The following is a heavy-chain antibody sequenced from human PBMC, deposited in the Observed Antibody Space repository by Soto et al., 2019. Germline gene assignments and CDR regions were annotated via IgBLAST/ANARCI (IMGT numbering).Heavy chain of an antibody. D-gene: IGHD6-13*01. CDR3: ASWIAAAGTGYYYYYGMDV. CDR1: GYTFTSYD. J-gene: IGHJ6*02. V-gene: IGHV1-8*01. Sequence: ASVKVSCKASGYTFTSYDINWVRQATGQGLEWMGWMNPDSGNTGYAQKFQGRVTMTRNTSISTAYMELSSLRSEDTAVYYCASWIAAAGTGYYYYYGMDVWGQGTTVTVSS. CDR2: MNPDSGNT.